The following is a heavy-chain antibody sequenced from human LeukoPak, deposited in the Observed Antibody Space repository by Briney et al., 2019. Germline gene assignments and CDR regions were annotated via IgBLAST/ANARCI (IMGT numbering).Heavy chain of an antibody. CDR1: GFTFSSYG. CDR2: IYSGGST. CDR3: ARAYHDYGEGFDP. D-gene: IGHD4-17*01. Sequence: PGGSLRLSCAASGFTFSSYGMHWVRQAPGKGLEWVSVIYSGGSTYYADSVKGRFTISRDNSKNTLYLQMNSLRAEDTAVYYCARAYHDYGEGFDPWGQGTLVTVSS. V-gene: IGHV3-53*01. J-gene: IGHJ5*02.